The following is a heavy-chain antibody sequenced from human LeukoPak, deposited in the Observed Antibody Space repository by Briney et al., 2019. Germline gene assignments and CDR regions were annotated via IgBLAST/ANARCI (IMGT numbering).Heavy chain of an antibody. J-gene: IGHJ4*02. CDR3: ARVGHIPAAGTYDY. CDR2: IFYSGSP. Sequence: KASETLSLTCAVYGGSFSGYYWSWIRQPPGKGLEWIGNIFYSGSPNYNPSLKSRVTISFDTSKSQFSLNLSSVTAADTAVYYCARVGHIPAAGTYDYWGQGTLVTVSS. V-gene: IGHV4-34*11. D-gene: IGHD6-13*01. CDR1: GGSFSGYY.